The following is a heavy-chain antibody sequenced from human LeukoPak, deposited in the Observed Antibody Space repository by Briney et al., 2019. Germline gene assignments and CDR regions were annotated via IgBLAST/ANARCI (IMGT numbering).Heavy chain of an antibody. D-gene: IGHD4-11*01. CDR3: ARGMTTVTSYYYYYMDV. CDR1: GGTFSSYT. V-gene: IGHV1-69*10. Sequence: SVKVSCKASGGTFSSYTISWMRQAPGQGLEWMGGTIPVLNIAQYAQKFQGRVTITTDRSTNTAYMELSSLRSEDTAVYYCARGMTTVTSYYYYYMDVWGKGTTVTVSS. CDR2: TIPVLNIA. J-gene: IGHJ6*03.